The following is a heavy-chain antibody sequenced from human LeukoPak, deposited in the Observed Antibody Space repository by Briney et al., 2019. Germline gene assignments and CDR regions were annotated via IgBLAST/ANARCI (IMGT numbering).Heavy chain of an antibody. CDR3: ARDSRPSYYYDSSGYYSLF. CDR2: ISAYNGNT. CDR1: GYTFTSYG. Sequence: GASVKVSCKASGYTFTSYGISWVRQAPGQGLEWMGWISAYNGNTNYAQKLQGRVTMTTDTSTSTAYMELRSLRSDDTAVYYCARDSRPSYYYDSSGYYSLFWGQGTLVTVSS. J-gene: IGHJ4*02. V-gene: IGHV1-18*01. D-gene: IGHD3-22*01.